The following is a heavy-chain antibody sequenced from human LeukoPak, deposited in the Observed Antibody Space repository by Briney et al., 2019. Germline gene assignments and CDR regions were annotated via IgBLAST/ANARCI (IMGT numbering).Heavy chain of an antibody. D-gene: IGHD1-26*01. CDR3: ARAGPLYTGAYLAY. Sequence: ASVKVSCKASGYTFTGYYMHWVRQTPGQGLEWMGWINPNSGDTNYAQKFQGRVTMTRDTSINTAYMELSRLRSDDTAVYYCARAGPLYTGAYLAYWGQGTLVTVSS. CDR1: GYTFTGYY. V-gene: IGHV1-2*02. J-gene: IGHJ4*02. CDR2: INPNSGDT.